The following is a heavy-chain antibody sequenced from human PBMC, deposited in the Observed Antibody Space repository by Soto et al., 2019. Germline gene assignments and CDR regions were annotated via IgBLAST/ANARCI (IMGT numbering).Heavy chain of an antibody. J-gene: IGHJ6*02. CDR2: INPNSGGT. D-gene: IGHD6-19*01. V-gene: IGHV1-2*04. CDR3: ARATFIAVAGTSGMDV. Sequence: QVQLVQSGAEVKKPGASVKVSCKASGYTFTGYYMHWVRQAPGQGLEWMGWINPNSGGTNYAQKFQGWVTMTRDTSISTVYMELSRLRSDDTAVYYCARATFIAVAGTSGMDVWGQGTTVTVSS. CDR1: GYTFTGYY.